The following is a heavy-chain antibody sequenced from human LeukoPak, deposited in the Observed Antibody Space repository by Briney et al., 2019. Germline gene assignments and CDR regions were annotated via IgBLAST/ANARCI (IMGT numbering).Heavy chain of an antibody. CDR3: ARGPEYYDSSGYYFTHFDY. J-gene: IGHJ4*02. D-gene: IGHD3-22*01. V-gene: IGHV4-4*02. CDR2: INHSGST. Sequence: SETLSLTCAVSGGSISSSNWWSWVRQPPGKGLEWIGEINHSGSTNYNPSLKSRVTISVDTSKNQFSLKLSSVTAADTAVYYCARGPEYYDSSGYYFTHFDYWGQGTLVTVSS. CDR1: GGSISSSNW.